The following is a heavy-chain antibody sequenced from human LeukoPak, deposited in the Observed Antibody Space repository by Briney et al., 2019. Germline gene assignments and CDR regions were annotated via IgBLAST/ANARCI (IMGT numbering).Heavy chain of an antibody. V-gene: IGHV3-30*03. CDR2: ISYDGSNK. Sequence: TGGSLRLSCAASGFTFSSYGMHWVRQAPGKGLEWVAVISYDGSNKYYADSVKGRFTISRDNSKNTLYLQMNSLRAEDTAVYYCARQSLRYFDWLSPLDYWGQGTLVTVSS. CDR3: ARQSLRYFDWLSPLDY. CDR1: GFTFSSYG. J-gene: IGHJ4*02. D-gene: IGHD3-9*01.